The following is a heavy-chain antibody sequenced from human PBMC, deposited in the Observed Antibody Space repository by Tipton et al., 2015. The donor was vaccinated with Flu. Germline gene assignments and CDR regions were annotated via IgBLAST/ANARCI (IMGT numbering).Heavy chain of an antibody. CDR2: IKQDGSEK. CDR3: ARDQQWLVDYYGMGV. CDR1: GFTFSSYW. D-gene: IGHD6-19*01. V-gene: IGHV3-7*01. J-gene: IGHJ6*02. Sequence: SPRLSCAASGFTFSSYWMSWVRQAPGKGLEWVANIKQDGSEKYYVDSVKGRFTISRDNAKNSLYLQMNSLRAEDTAVYYCARDQQWLVDYYGMGVWGQGTTVTVSS.